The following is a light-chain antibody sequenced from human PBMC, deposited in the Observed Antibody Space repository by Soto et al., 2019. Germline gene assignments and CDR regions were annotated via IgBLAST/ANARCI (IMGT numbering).Light chain of an antibody. V-gene: IGKV1-5*03. Sequence: DIPMTQSPSTLSGSVGDRVTITCRASQTISSWLAWYQQKPGKAPKLLIYKAPTLKSGVPSRFSGSGSGTEFTLNISSLQPDDFATYYCQHYNSYSEAFGQGTKVDIK. CDR3: QHYNSYSEA. CDR2: KAP. CDR1: QTISSW. J-gene: IGKJ1*01.